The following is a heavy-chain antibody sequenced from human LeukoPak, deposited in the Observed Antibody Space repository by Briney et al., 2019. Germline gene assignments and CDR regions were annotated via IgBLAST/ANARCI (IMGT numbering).Heavy chain of an antibody. J-gene: IGHJ4*02. V-gene: IGHV1-69*04. CDR2: IIPIFGIA. D-gene: IGHD5-24*01. Sequence: SVKVSCTASGGTFSIYAISWVRQAPGQGLEWMGRIIPIFGIANYAQKFQGRVTITADKYTSTAYMELSSLRSEDTAVYYCASMEMATITIDYWGQGTLVTVSS. CDR3: ASMEMATITIDY. CDR1: GGTFSIYA.